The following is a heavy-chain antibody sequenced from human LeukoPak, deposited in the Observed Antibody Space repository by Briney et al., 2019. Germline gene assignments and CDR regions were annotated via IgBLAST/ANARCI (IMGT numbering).Heavy chain of an antibody. J-gene: IGHJ5*02. Sequence: SETLSLTCTVSGGSISSSSYYWGWIRQPPGKGLEWIGSIYYSGSTYYNPSLKSRVTISVDTSKNQFSLQLNSVTPEDTAVYYCARLMTDDSSGYYTRDWFDPWGQGTLVTVSS. CDR1: GGSISSSSYY. CDR2: IYYSGST. D-gene: IGHD3-22*01. V-gene: IGHV4-39*07. CDR3: ARLMTDDSSGYYTRDWFDP.